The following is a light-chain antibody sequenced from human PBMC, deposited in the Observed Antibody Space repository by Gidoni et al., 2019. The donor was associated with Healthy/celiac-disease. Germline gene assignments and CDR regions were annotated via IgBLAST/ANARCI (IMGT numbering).Light chain of an antibody. CDR2: GNS. J-gene: IGLJ1*01. Sequence: QSVLTQPPSVSGAPGQRVTISCTGSSSNIGAGYDGHWYQQLPGTAPNLLIYGNSNRPSGVPDLFSGSKSGTSASLAITGLQAEDEADYYCQSYDSSLSVYVSGTGTKVTVL. V-gene: IGLV1-40*01. CDR3: QSYDSSLSVYV. CDR1: SSNIGAGYD.